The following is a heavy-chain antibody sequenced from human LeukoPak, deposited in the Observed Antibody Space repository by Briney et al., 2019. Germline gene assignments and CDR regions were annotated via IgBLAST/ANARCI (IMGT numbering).Heavy chain of an antibody. Sequence: GGSLRLSSVGSRVTFSSFWMTSGPEGPETVLEGVDNIKVDGSEKHYGDSVKGRFTISRDNAKNSLYLQMNSPRAGDTAVYYCASGDKLDYWGQGTLVTVSS. CDR2: IKVDGSEK. CDR3: ASGDKLDY. V-gene: IGHV3-7*01. CDR1: RVTFSSFW. J-gene: IGHJ4*02.